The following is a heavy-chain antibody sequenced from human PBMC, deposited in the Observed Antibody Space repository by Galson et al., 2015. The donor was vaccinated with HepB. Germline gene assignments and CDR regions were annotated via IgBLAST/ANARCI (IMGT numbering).Heavy chain of an antibody. CDR2: IIPIFGTA. V-gene: IGHV1-69*13. Sequence: SVKVSCKASGGTFSSYAISWVRQAPGQGLEWMGGIIPIFGTANYAQKFQGRVTITADESTSTAYMELSSLRSEDTAVYYCARDNIRLHYFDYWGQGTLVTVSS. J-gene: IGHJ4*02. CDR3: ARDNIRLHYFDY. D-gene: IGHD5-12*01. CDR1: GGTFSSYA.